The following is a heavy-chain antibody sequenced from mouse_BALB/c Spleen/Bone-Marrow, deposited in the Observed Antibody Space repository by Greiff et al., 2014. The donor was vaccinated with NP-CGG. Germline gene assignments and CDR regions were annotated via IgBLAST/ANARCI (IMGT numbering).Heavy chain of an antibody. V-gene: IGHV14-3*02. CDR2: IDPANGNT. J-gene: IGHJ3*01. CDR1: GFNIKDTY. D-gene: IGHD1-1*01. Sequence: EVMLEESGAGLVKPGASVKLSCTASGFNIKDTYMHWVKQRPEQGLEWIGRIDPANGNTKYDPKFQGKATITAGTSSNTAYLQLSSLTSEDAAVYYCAIYYYGSGGFAYWGQGTLVTVSA. CDR3: AIYYYGSGGFAY.